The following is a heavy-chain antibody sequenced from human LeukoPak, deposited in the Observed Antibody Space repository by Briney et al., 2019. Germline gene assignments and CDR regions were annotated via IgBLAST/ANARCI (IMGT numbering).Heavy chain of an antibody. CDR2: ISSSGSTI. V-gene: IGHV3-11*01. CDR1: GFTFSDYY. Sequence: GGSLRLSCAASGFTFSDYYMSWIRQAPGKGLGWVSYISSSGSTIYDADSVKSGSTISGDNAKNPLYMQMNSPRAEDTAVYYCARAFRLAMVDYWGQGTLVTVSS. J-gene: IGHJ4*02. CDR3: ARAFRLAMVDY. D-gene: IGHD2-2*01.